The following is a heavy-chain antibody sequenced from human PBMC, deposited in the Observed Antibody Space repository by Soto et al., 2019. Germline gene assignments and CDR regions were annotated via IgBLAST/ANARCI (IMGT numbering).Heavy chain of an antibody. V-gene: IGHV4-31*03. Sequence: SETLSLTCTVSGGSISSGGYYWSWIRQHPGKGLEWIGYIYYSGSTYYNPSLKSRVTISVDTSKNQFSLKLSSVTAADTAVYYCARGRAGAGPPPPKYYFDYWGQGTLVTVSS. D-gene: IGHD6-19*01. J-gene: IGHJ4*02. CDR1: GGSISSGGYY. CDR3: ARGRAGAGPPPPKYYFDY. CDR2: IYYSGST.